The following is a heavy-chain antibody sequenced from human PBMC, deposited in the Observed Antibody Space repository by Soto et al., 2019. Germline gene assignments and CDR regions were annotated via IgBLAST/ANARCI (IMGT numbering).Heavy chain of an antibody. CDR2: IWSDGSNI. D-gene: IGHD1-1*01. Sequence: QVQLVETGGGVVQPGRSRWLSCVSSGFIFSDYGMHWVRQSPGKGLEWVAVIWSDGSNIHYADSVKGRFSISRDNSNNTLFLHMNSLRPEDTATYFCARDLRSIWNEDGWFDPWGQGTLVTVSS. CDR3: ARDLRSIWNEDGWFDP. V-gene: IGHV3-33*01. CDR1: GFIFSDYG. J-gene: IGHJ5*02.